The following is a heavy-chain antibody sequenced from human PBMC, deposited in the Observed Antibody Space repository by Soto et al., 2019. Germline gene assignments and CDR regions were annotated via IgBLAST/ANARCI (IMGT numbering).Heavy chain of an antibody. CDR2: ISYDGSTR. J-gene: IGHJ4*01. V-gene: IGHV3-30*18. CDR3: AKFGFASSGASSLFDS. CDR1: GFTFSSYA. D-gene: IGHD3-22*01. Sequence: QVPLVESGGAVVQPGRSRRLSCVASGFTFSSYAMHWDRQAPGKGLEWMTIISYDGSTRSYEDYVKGRFTISRDNSKNTLYLQMNSLRPEDTALYYGAKFGFASSGASSLFDSWGQGTLVSVSS.